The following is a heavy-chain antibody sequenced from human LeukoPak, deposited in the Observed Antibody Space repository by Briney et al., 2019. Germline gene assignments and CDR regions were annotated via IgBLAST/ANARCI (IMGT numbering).Heavy chain of an antibody. CDR3: ARGNIVVVPAAPNNGMDV. V-gene: IGHV1-69*01. CDR2: IIPIFGTA. CDR1: GGTFSSYA. D-gene: IGHD2-2*01. Sequence: SVKVSCKASGGTFSSYAISWVRQAPGQGLEWMGGIIPIFGTANYAQKFQGSVTITADESTSTAYMELSSLRSEDTAVYYCARGNIVVVPAAPNNGMDVWGQGTTVTVSS. J-gene: IGHJ6*02.